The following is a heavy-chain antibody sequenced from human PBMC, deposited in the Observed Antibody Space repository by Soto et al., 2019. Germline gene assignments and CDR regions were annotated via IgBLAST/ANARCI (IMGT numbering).Heavy chain of an antibody. CDR2: ISAYNGNT. J-gene: IGHJ4*02. Sequence: ASVKVSCKASGYTFTIYGISWVRQAPGQGLEWMGWISAYNGNTNYAQKLQGRVTMTTDTSTSTAYMELRSLRSDDTAVYYCARFDIVATITDYWGQGTLVTVAS. CDR1: GYTFTIYG. V-gene: IGHV1-18*01. D-gene: IGHD5-12*01. CDR3: ARFDIVATITDY.